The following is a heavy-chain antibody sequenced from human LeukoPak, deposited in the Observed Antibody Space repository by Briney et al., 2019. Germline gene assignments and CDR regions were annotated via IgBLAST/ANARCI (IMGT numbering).Heavy chain of an antibody. J-gene: IGHJ4*02. CDR2: IYHSGST. V-gene: IGHV4-38-2*02. Sequence: SETLSLTCTVSGYSISSDYYWGWIRQPPGKGLEWIGSIYHSGSTYYHPSLKSRVTISVDTSNNQFSMKLSSVTADDTAVYYCARVGAVAVGGVNYWGQGTLVTASS. D-gene: IGHD2-2*01. CDR3: ARVGAVAVGGVNY. CDR1: GYSISSDYY.